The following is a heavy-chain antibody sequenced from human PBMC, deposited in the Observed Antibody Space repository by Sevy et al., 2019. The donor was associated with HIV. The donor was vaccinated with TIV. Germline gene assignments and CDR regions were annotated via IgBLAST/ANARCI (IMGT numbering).Heavy chain of an antibody. V-gene: IGHV3-30-3*01. CDR3: ARDKLGSIDY. Sequence: GGSLRLSCAVSGFTFSTYAMHWVRQAPGKGLECVAIVSSDGGEINYADSVKGRFTISRDNSRNTLYLQMNSLRTEDTALYYCARDKLGSIDYWGQGTLVTVSS. J-gene: IGHJ4*02. D-gene: IGHD7-27*01. CDR2: VSSDGGEI. CDR1: GFTFSTYA.